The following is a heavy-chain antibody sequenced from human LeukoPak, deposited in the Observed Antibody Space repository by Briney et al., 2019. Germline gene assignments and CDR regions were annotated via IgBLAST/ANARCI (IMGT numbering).Heavy chain of an antibody. J-gene: IGHJ5*02. CDR2: INPNSGGT. CDR1: GYTFTGYY. V-gene: IGHV1-2*02. D-gene: IGHD6-19*01. CDR3: AREGYEQWLVRGHWFDP. Sequence: GASVKVSCKASGYTFTGYYMHWVRQAPGQGLEWMGWINPNSGGTNYAQKFQGRVTMTRDTSISTAYMELSRLRSEDTAVYYCAREGYEQWLVRGHWFDPWGQGTLVTVSP.